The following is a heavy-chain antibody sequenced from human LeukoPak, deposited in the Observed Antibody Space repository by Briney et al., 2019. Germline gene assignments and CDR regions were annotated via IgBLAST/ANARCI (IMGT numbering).Heavy chain of an antibody. D-gene: IGHD3-10*01. CDR3: ARDLSITMVRAPFY. J-gene: IGHJ4*02. CDR2: INPKSGGT. V-gene: IGHV1-2*02. Sequence: ASVKVSCKASANTLTGYYMHWVRQAPGQGLEWMGWINPKSGGTNYAQKFQGRVTMTRDTSISTAFMELSRLRSDDTAVYYCARDLSITMVRAPFYWGPGTPVTVSS. CDR1: ANTLTGYY.